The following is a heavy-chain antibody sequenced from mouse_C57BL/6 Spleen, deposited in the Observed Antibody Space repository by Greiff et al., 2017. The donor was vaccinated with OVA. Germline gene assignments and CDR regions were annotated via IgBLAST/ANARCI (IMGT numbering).Heavy chain of an antibody. CDR2: IDPENGNT. Sequence: VQLKQSVAELVRPGASVKLSCTASGFNIKNTYMHWVKQRPEQGLEWIGRIDPENGNTKYAPKFQGKATITADTSSSTAYMQLSSLTSEDSAVYYCARSRNYDYYAMDYWGQGTSVTVSS. CDR1: GFNIKNTY. D-gene: IGHD2-1*01. J-gene: IGHJ4*01. CDR3: ARSRNYDYYAMDY. V-gene: IGHV14-3*01.